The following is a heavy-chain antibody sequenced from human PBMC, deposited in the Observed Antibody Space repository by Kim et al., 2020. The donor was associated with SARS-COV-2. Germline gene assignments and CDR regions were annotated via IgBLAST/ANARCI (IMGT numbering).Heavy chain of an antibody. Sequence: GGSLRLSCAASGFTFSSYEMNWVRQAPGKGLEWVSYISSSGSTIYYADSVKGRFTISRDNAKNSLYLQMNSLRAEDTAVYYCARGNEGPILLWFGDGNGMDVWGQGTTVTVSS. J-gene: IGHJ6*02. CDR3: ARGNEGPILLWFGDGNGMDV. V-gene: IGHV3-48*03. CDR2: ISSSGSTI. D-gene: IGHD3-10*01. CDR1: GFTFSSYE.